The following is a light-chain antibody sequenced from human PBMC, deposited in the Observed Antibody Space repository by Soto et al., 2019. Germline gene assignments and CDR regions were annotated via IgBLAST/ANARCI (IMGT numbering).Light chain of an antibody. CDR1: SSNIGAGYE. CDR2: GNS. Sequence: QSVLTQPPSVSGAPGQRVTISCTGSSSNIGAGYEVHWYQQLPGTAPKLLIYGNSNRPSGVPVRFSGSKSGTSASLANTGLQAEDEADYYCQSYDRSLSGSVFGGGTKLTV. J-gene: IGLJ2*01. V-gene: IGLV1-40*01. CDR3: QSYDRSLSGSV.